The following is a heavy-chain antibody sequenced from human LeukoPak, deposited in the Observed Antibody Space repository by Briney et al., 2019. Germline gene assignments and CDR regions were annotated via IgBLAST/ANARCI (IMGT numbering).Heavy chain of an antibody. CDR1: GGSISSGDYY. D-gene: IGHD2-2*01. J-gene: IGHJ4*02. V-gene: IGHV4-30-4*08. CDR3: ARDHCSSTSCYEGGFDY. Sequence: PSQTLSLTCTVPGGSISSGDYYWSWIRQPPGKGLEWIGYIYYSGSTYYNPSLKSRATISVDTSKDQFSLKLSSVTAADTAVYYCARDHCSSTSCYEGGFDYWGQGTLVTVSS. CDR2: IYYSGST.